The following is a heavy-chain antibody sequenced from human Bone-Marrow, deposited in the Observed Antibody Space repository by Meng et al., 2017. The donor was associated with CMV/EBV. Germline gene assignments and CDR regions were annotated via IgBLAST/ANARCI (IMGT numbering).Heavy chain of an antibody. V-gene: IGHV3-7*01. Sequence: GESLKISCAVSGFNFSSYWMTWVRQAPGKGLEWVANIRQDGSEKYYVDSVKGRFTISRDNAKNTLYLQMNSLRAEDTAVYYCASSVMDVWGQGTTVTVSS. CDR3: ASSVMDV. J-gene: IGHJ6*02. CDR2: IRQDGSEK. CDR1: GFNFSSYW.